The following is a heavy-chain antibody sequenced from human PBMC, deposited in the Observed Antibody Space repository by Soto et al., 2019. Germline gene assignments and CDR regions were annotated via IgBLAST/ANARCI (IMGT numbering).Heavy chain of an antibody. Sequence: TLSLTCTVSGGSITRGGYYWSWIRQHPGKGLEWIGYVYSSGSTYYNPSLQSRVIMSVDTSKNQFSLKLSAVTAADTAVYYCAREYYYNSGSSRWFDPWGQGTLVTVSS. CDR3: AREYYYNSGSSRWFDP. V-gene: IGHV4-31*03. J-gene: IGHJ5*02. CDR2: VYSSGST. CDR1: GGSITRGGYY. D-gene: IGHD3-10*01.